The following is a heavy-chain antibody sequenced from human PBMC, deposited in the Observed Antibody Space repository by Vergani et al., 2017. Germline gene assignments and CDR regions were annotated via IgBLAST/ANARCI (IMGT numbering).Heavy chain of an antibody. CDR2: IYYSGST. CDR3: ARGGYYDSWSGYSPNWFDP. Sequence: QVQLQESGPGLVKPSETLSLTCTVSNDSVSNTFYYWGWIRQTPGKGLEWIGSIYYSGSTYYNPSLESRVTMSVDTSKSQFSLKLSSVTAADTAVYYCARGGYYDSWSGYSPNWFDPWGQGTLVTVSS. D-gene: IGHD3-3*01. CDR1: NDSVSNTFYY. V-gene: IGHV4-39*01. J-gene: IGHJ5*02.